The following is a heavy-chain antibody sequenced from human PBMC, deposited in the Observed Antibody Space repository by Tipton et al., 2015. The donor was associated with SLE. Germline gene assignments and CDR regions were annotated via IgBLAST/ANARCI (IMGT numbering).Heavy chain of an antibody. D-gene: IGHD3-10*01. V-gene: IGHV4-30-4*01. CDR1: GGSISSGDYY. CDR2: IYYSGNT. J-gene: IGHJ5*02. Sequence: TLSLTCTVSGGSISSGDYYWSWIRQPPGKGLEWIGYIYYSGNTNYSPSLKSRVTISVDTSENQVSLNLGSVTAADTAIYYCARGGRELVVFTWFDRWGQGTLVTVSS. CDR3: ARGGRELVVFTWFDR.